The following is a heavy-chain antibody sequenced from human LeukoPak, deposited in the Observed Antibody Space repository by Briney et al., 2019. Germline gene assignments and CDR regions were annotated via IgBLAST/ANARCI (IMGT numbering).Heavy chain of an antibody. CDR3: ARDRRVVTWYFDL. CDR1: EFSFNFYW. CDR2: TNQEGSEK. V-gene: IGHV3-7*01. Sequence: SGGSLRLSCAASEFSFNFYWMSWVRQAPGKGLEWVASTNQEGSEKYYVDSVKGRFIISRDNAKNSLYLQLNSLRVEDTAVYYCARDRRVVTWYFDLWGRGALITVAA. J-gene: IGHJ2*01. D-gene: IGHD3-22*01.